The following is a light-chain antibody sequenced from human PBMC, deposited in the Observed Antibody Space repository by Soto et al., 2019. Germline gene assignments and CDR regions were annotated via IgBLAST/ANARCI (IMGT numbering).Light chain of an antibody. CDR2: GAS. V-gene: IGKV3-20*01. J-gene: IGKJ3*01. CDR3: QQYGRPPRFT. Sequence: EIVLTQSPGTLSLSPGERATLSCRASQSVSSSYLAWYQQKPGQAPRLLIYGASGRATGIPDRFSGSGSATDITFTISRREPEDFAVYYYQQYGRPPRFTFGPGTKVVIK. CDR1: QSVSSSY.